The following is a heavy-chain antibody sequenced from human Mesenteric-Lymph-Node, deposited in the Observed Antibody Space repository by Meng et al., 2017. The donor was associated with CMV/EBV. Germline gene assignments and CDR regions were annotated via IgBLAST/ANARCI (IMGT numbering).Heavy chain of an antibody. Sequence: ASVKVSCKASGYTFSGYYIHWVRQAPGQGLEWMGWINPSSGGTNYAQNFQGRVTMTRDTSISTAYMELSRLRSDDTAVYYCARDQAEYQMLYQPHRGQGTLVTVSS. J-gene: IGHJ4*02. D-gene: IGHD2-2*02. CDR2: INPSSGGT. CDR1: GYTFSGYY. CDR3: ARDQAEYQMLYQPH. V-gene: IGHV1-2*02.